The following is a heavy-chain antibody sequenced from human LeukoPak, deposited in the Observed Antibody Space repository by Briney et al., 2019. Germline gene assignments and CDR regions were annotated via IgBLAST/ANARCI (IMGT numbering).Heavy chain of an antibody. CDR2: IWYDGSNK. V-gene: IGHV3-33*06. Sequence: GGSLRLSCAASGFTFSSYGMHWVRQAPGKGLEWVAVIWYDGSNKYYADSVKGRFTISRDNSKNTLYLQMNSLRAGDTAVYYCAKDSAITMAHYFDYWGQGTLVTVSS. CDR3: AKDSAITMAHYFDY. J-gene: IGHJ4*02. D-gene: IGHD3-10*01. CDR1: GFTFSSYG.